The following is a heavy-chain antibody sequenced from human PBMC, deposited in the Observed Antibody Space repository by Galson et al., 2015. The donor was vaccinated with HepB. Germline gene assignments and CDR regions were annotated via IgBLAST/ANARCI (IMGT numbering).Heavy chain of an antibody. V-gene: IGHV3-30-3*01. Sequence: SLRLSCAASGFTFSSCAMHWVRQAPGKGLEWVSVISYDGSDKKYAGSVKGRFSMSRDKSKNTVYLQMNSLRPEDTAVYYCARDKEAATTYYYYGMDVWGQGTTVTVSS. J-gene: IGHJ6*02. CDR3: ARDKEAATTYYYYGMDV. CDR2: ISYDGSDK. CDR1: GFTFSSCA. D-gene: IGHD1-14*01.